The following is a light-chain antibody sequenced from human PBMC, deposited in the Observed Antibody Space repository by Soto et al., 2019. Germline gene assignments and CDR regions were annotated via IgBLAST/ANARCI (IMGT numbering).Light chain of an antibody. CDR1: SGSIASNY. CDR2: EDN. CDR3: QSYDSSSVV. J-gene: IGLJ2*01. Sequence: NFMLTQPHSVSESPGKTVTISCTRSSGSIASNYVQWYQQRPGSAPTTVIYEDNQRPSGVPDRFSGSIDSSSNSASLTISGLTTEDEADYYCQSYDSSSVVFGGGTKVTVL. V-gene: IGLV6-57*03.